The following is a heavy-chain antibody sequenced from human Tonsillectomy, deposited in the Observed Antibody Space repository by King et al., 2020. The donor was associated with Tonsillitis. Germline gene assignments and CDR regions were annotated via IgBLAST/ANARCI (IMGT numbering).Heavy chain of an antibody. D-gene: IGHD2-15*01. J-gene: IGHJ4*02. Sequence: LQLQESGPGLVKPSETLSLTCTVSDDSISSSRYYWGWIRQPPGKGLEWIVIAHYSGNTYYNLSLKSRVTISVDTSKSQISLKLNSVTAADTAVYYCARREGEYCSGGSCYPDYWGQGTLVIVSS. CDR1: DDSISSSRYY. CDR3: ARREGEYCSGGSCYPDY. V-gene: IGHV4-39*01. CDR2: AHYSGNT.